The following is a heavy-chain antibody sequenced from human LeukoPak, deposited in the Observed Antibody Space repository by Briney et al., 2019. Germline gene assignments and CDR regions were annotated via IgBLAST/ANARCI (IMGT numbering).Heavy chain of an antibody. Sequence: GGSLRLSCAASGFTFSNYGMHWVRQAPGKGLEWVAFIRYDGSNKYYADSVKGRFTISRDNSKNTLYLQMNSLRAEDTAVYYCARDGTYDYVWGSPDYWGQGTLVTVSS. CDR3: ARDGTYDYVWGSPDY. D-gene: IGHD3-16*01. V-gene: IGHV3-30*02. CDR1: GFTFSNYG. CDR2: IRYDGSNK. J-gene: IGHJ4*02.